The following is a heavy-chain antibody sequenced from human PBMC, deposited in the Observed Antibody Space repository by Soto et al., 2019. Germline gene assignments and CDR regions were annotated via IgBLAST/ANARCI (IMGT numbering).Heavy chain of an antibody. CDR2: IYPGDSDT. D-gene: IGHD6-19*01. CDR3: ARETRAVAGRGAFDP. J-gene: IGHJ5*02. Sequence: GESLKISCQGSGYSFTSYWIGWVRQMPGKGLEWMGIIYPGDSDTRYSPSFQGQVTISADKSISTAYLQWSSLKASDTAMYYCARETRAVAGRGAFDPWGQGTLVTVSS. V-gene: IGHV5-51*01. CDR1: GYSFTSYW.